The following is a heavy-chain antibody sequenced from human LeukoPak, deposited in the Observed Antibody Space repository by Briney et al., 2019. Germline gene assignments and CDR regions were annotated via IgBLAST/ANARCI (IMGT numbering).Heavy chain of an antibody. D-gene: IGHD3-22*01. J-gene: IGHJ3*02. CDR1: GYIFTSYG. CDR2: ISTYNGNT. Sequence: ASVKVSCKASGYIFTSYGISWVRQAPGQGLEWMGWISTYNGNTNYAQKLQDRVTMTTDTSTSTAYMELRSLRSDDTAVYYCARRTSYVLSLYHDSSLDAFDIWGQGTMVTVSS. V-gene: IGHV1-18*01. CDR3: ARRTSYVLSLYHDSSLDAFDI.